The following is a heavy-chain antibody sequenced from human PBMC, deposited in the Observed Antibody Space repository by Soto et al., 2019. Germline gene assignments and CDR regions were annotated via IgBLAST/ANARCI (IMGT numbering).Heavy chain of an antibody. J-gene: IGHJ5*02. Sequence: PSETLSLTCTVSGGSISSGGYYWSWIRQHPGTGLEWIGYISYSGSTYYNPSLKSRVTISRDNAKNSLYLQMNSLRAEDTAVYYCARDAIAAAEYNWFDPWGQGTLVTVSS. CDR3: ARDAIAAAEYNWFDP. D-gene: IGHD6-13*01. V-gene: IGHV4-31*03. CDR2: ISYSGST. CDR1: GGSISSGGYY.